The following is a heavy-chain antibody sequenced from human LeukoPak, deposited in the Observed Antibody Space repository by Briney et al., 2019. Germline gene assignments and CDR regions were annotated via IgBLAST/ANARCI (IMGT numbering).Heavy chain of an antibody. Sequence: SVKVSCKASGGTFSSYAISWVRQAPGQGLEWMGRIIPIFGTANYAQKFQGRVTMTRDTSISTVYMEVSRLTSDDTAMYYCAKLSRQDGSGSYSPDWFDPWGQGTLVTVSS. V-gene: IGHV1-69*05. D-gene: IGHD3-10*01. CDR3: AKLSRQDGSGSYSPDWFDP. J-gene: IGHJ5*02. CDR1: GGTFSSYA. CDR2: IIPIFGTA.